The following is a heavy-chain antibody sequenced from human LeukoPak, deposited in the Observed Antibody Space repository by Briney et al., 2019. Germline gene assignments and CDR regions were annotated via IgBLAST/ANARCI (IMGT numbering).Heavy chain of an antibody. CDR2: ISSSGSTT. J-gene: IGHJ4*02. Sequence: GGSLRLSCAVSGFTFSYYSMNWVRRAPGKGLEWVSYISSSGSTTYYADSVKGRFTVSRDNAKNSLYLQMNGLRDEDTAVYYCAFRPLGDCSSSTCYAFDYWGRGTLVTVSS. V-gene: IGHV3-48*02. D-gene: IGHD2-2*01. CDR1: GFTFSYYS. CDR3: AFRPLGDCSSSTCYAFDY.